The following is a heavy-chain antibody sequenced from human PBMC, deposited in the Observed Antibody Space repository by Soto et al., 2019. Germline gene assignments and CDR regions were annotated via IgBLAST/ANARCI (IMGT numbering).Heavy chain of an antibody. J-gene: IGHJ6*02. Sequence: GASVKVSCKASGGTFSSYAISWVRQAPGQGLEWMGGIIPIFGTANYAQKFQGRVTITADESTSTAYMELSSLRSEDTAVYYCAAGLGYCSGGSCYSGRPYYYGMDVWGQGTTVTVSS. CDR1: GGTFSSYA. V-gene: IGHV1-69*13. CDR3: AAGLGYCSGGSCYSGRPYYYGMDV. CDR2: IIPIFGTA. D-gene: IGHD2-15*01.